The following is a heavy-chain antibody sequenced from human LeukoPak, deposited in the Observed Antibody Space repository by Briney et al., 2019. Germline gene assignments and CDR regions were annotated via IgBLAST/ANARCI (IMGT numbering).Heavy chain of an antibody. CDR3: AGGGVFTPMAEFDY. CDR1: GFTCSDYY. D-gene: IGHD1-26*01. J-gene: IGHJ4*02. Sequence: PGGSLRLSCEASGFTCSDYYMSWIRQAPGKGLEWVSYISSGGSTIYYADSVKGRFTISRDNAKNSLTLQMNSLRAEDTGVYYCAGGGVFTPMAEFDYWGQGTLVTVSS. V-gene: IGHV3-11*01. CDR2: ISSGGSTI.